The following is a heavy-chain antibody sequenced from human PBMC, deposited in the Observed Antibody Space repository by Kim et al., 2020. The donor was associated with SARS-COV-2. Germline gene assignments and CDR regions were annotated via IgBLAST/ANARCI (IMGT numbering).Heavy chain of an antibody. CDR1: GYTFTTYN. CDR3: ARSQTGYGNYAY. V-gene: IGHV1-3*01. Sequence: ASVKVSCKASGYTFTTYNIHWVRQAPGQRLEWMGWISADNGDTKYSQNIRGRVTFTRDTSANTAYMELGSLRSEDTAVFYCARSQTGYGNYAYWGQGTLVTVSS. D-gene: IGHD4-17*01. CDR2: ISADNGDT. J-gene: IGHJ4*02.